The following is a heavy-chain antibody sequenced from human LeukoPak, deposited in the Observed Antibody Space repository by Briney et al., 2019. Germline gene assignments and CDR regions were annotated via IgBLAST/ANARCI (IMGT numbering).Heavy chain of an antibody. J-gene: IGHJ4*02. V-gene: IGHV3-21*01. D-gene: IGHD6-19*01. Sequence: GGSLRLSCAASGFSFKSYSMNWVRQAPGKGLEWVASISSGGSNIHYADSVKGRFTISRDDAKNSLYLQMNSLRAEDTPVYYCASGIAVAVHYWGQGTLVTVSS. CDR3: ASGIAVAVHY. CDR1: GFSFKSYS. CDR2: ISSGGSNI.